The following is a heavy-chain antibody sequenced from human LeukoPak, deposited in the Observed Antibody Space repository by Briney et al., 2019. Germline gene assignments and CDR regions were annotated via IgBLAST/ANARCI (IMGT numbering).Heavy chain of an antibody. Sequence: GGSLRLSCAASGFTFSSYAMSWVRQAPGKGLEWVSGISGSGGSTYYADCVKGRFTISRDNSKNTTYLQMNSLRAEDTAVYYCARAYRSGYFFDYWGQGTLVTVSS. CDR1: GFTFSSYA. CDR3: ARAYRSGYFFDY. V-gene: IGHV3-23*01. J-gene: IGHJ4*02. D-gene: IGHD6-19*01. CDR2: ISGSGGST.